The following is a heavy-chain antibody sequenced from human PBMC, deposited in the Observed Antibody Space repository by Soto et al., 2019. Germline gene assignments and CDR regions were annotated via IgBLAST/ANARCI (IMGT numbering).Heavy chain of an antibody. V-gene: IGHV4-38-2*01. CDR2: ISHSGNS. J-gene: IGHJ4*02. CDR1: GYSITTGYY. D-gene: IGHD2-15*01. Sequence: SETLSLTCVVSGYSITTGYYWGWIRQPPGKGLEWIGSISHSGNSYHNPSLKSRVTISRDTSKNQFSLKLRSVTAADTAMYFCARASSGGNWDFDLWGQGSLVTVSS. CDR3: ARASSGGNWDFDL.